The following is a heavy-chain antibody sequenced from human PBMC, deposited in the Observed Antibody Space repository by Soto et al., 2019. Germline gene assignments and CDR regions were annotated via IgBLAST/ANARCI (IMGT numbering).Heavy chain of an antibody. J-gene: IGHJ4*02. Sequence: EVQLVESGGGLVKPGGSLRLSCAASGFSFSNYYMSWVRQAPGKGLEWVSSISSSSDYIHYADSVKGRFTISRDNAQNSLFLQMHSLRAEDTAVYYCAESLYSTFDITYWGQGTLVTVSS. V-gene: IGHV3-21*06. CDR3: AESLYSTFDITY. CDR2: ISSSSDYI. D-gene: IGHD6-13*01. CDR1: GFSFSNYY.